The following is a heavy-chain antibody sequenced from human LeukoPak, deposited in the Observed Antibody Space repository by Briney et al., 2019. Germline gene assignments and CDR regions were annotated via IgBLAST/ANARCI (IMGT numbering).Heavy chain of an antibody. Sequence: TPSETLSLTCTVSGGSISSYYWGWIRQPPGRGLEWIGSIYYSGSTYYNPSLKSRVTISVDTSKNHFSLKLSSVTAADTAVFYCAGYYFDSSGYVSQWGQGTLVTVSS. D-gene: IGHD3-22*01. CDR2: IYYSGST. J-gene: IGHJ4*02. CDR1: GGSISSYY. V-gene: IGHV4-39*02. CDR3: AGYYFDSSGYVSQ.